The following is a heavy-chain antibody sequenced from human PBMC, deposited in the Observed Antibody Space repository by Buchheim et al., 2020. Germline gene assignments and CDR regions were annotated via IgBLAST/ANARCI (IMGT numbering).Heavy chain of an antibody. J-gene: IGHJ6*02. CDR3: VREGYDFWSGYFGYYYYGMDV. Sequence: QVQLQESGPGLVKPSETLSLTCTVSGGSVSSGSYYWSWIRQPPGKGLEWIGYIYYSGSTNYNPSLKSRVTISVDTSKNQFSLKLSSVTAADTAVYYCVREGYDFWSGYFGYYYYGMDVWGQGTT. V-gene: IGHV4-61*01. D-gene: IGHD3-3*01. CDR2: IYYSGST. CDR1: GGSVSSGSYY.